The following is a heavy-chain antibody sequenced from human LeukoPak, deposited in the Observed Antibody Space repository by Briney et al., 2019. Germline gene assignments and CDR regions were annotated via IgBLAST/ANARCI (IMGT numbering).Heavy chain of an antibody. J-gene: IGHJ3*02. D-gene: IGHD1-26*01. CDR1: GFTFDNYG. V-gene: IGHV3-20*04. CDR3: AKGGSGSYSLDAFDI. CDR2: INGNGGST. Sequence: GGSLRLSCAASGFTFDNYGMSWVRQVPGKGLEWVSSINGNGGSTAYADSVKGRFTISRDNAKNSLYLQMNSLRAEDMALYYCAKGGSGSYSLDAFDIWGQGTMVTVSS.